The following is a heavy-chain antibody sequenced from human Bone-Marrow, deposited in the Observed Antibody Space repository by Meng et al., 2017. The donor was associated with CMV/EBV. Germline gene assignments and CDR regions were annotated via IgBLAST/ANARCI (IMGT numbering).Heavy chain of an antibody. CDR3: ARDPVAGGAARPGAFDI. Sequence: GESLKISCAASGFIVSSNCMAWARKVAGKGLEWVSVIYSGDTTAYADSVKGRFTISRDNSKNTLYLQMNSLRTEDTAVYYCARDPVAGGAARPGAFDIWGQGATVTVSS. V-gene: IGHV3-53*01. D-gene: IGHD6-6*01. CDR1: GFIVSSNC. J-gene: IGHJ3*02. CDR2: IYSGDTT.